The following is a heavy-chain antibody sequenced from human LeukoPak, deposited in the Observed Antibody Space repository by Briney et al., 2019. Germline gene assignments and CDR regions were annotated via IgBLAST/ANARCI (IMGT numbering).Heavy chain of an antibody. CDR1: GGSISSNSYY. CDR3: ARSDTVLVYYFDY. V-gene: IGHV4-39*07. CDR2: IYYRGSP. D-gene: IGHD5-18*01. Sequence: TSETLSLTCTVSGGSISSNSYYWGWIRQPPGKGLEWIASIYYRGSPYYNPSLRSRVTISVDMSKNQFSLKLNSVTAADTAVYYCARSDTVLVYYFDYWGQGTLVIVFS. J-gene: IGHJ4*02.